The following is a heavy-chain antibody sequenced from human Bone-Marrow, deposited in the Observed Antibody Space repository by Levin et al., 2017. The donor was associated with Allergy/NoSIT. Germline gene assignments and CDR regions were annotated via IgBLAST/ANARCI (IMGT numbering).Heavy chain of an antibody. Sequence: GGSLRLSCAASGFTFSDYYMSWIRQAPGKGLEWVSYITSSGTTKYYADSVKGRFTISRDNAKNSLFLQLNSLRAEDTAVYYCARAPDTTSYFGDLYYGMDVWGQGTTVTVSS. D-gene: IGHD4-17*01. V-gene: IGHV3-11*01. J-gene: IGHJ6*02. CDR2: ITSSGTTK. CDR3: ARAPDTTSYFGDLYYGMDV. CDR1: GFTFSDYY.